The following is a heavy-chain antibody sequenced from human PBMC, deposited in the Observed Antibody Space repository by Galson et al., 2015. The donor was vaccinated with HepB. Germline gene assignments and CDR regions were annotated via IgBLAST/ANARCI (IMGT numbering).Heavy chain of an antibody. CDR2: IIPMFGTP. V-gene: IGHV1-69*01. D-gene: IGHD3-10*01. CDR3: AEGSDSLRSGPGAD. CDR1: GGTFSSYA. J-gene: IGHJ4*02. Sequence: QSGAEVKKPGESLKISCKASGGTFSSYAINWVRQAPGQGLEWMGGIIPMFGTPNYAQKFQGRVTITADESTSTAHMELSSLRSEDTAVYYCAEGSDSLRSGPGADWGQGTLVIVS.